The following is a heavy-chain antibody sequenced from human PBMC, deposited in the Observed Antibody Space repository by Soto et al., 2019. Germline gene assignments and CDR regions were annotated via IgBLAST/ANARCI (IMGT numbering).Heavy chain of an antibody. V-gene: IGHV1-46*01. CDR1: GYTFTGYY. CDR3: ARAYYYDSSGYYPLYYYGMDV. CDR2: INPSGGST. Sequence: ASVKVSCKASGYTFTGYYMHWVRQAPGQGLEWMGIINPSGGSTSYAQKFQGRVTMTRDTSTSTVYMELSSLRSEDTAVYYCARAYYYDSSGYYPLYYYGMDVWGQGTTVTV. J-gene: IGHJ6*02. D-gene: IGHD3-22*01.